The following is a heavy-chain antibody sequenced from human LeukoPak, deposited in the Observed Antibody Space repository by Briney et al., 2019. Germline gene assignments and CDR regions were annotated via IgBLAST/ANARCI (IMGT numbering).Heavy chain of an antibody. CDR3: ARAIEYSSSWSAYYYYMDV. D-gene: IGHD6-13*01. V-gene: IGHV1-18*01. CDR1: GYTFTSYG. J-gene: IGHJ6*03. CDR2: ISAYNGNT. Sequence: ASVEVSCKASGYTFTSYGISWVRQAPGQGVEWMGWISAYNGNTNYAQKLQGRVTMTTDTSTSTAYMELRSLRSDDTAVYYCARAIEYSSSWSAYYYYMDVWGKGTTVTVSS.